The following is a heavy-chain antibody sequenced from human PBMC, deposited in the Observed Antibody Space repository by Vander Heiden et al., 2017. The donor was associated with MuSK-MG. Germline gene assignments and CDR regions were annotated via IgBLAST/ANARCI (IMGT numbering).Heavy chain of an antibody. CDR2: ISSDGRST. J-gene: IGHJ6*02. Sequence: EMQLVESGGGLVQRGGSLRLSCAASGFIFSSYGMHWVGQTPGTGLEYVPAISSDGRSTYYANSVKGRFTISRDNSKNTLYLQMGSLRVEDMGVYYCARGPPAAVLYSYYYYALDVWGLGTTVTVSS. V-gene: IGHV3-64*01. CDR3: ARGPPAAVLYSYYYYALDV. D-gene: IGHD6-25*01. CDR1: GFIFSSYG.